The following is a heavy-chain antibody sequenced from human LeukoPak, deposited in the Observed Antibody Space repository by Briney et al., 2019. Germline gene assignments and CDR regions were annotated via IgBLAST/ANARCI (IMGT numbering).Heavy chain of an antibody. V-gene: IGHV4-34*01. D-gene: IGHD2-2*01. Sequence: PSETLSLTRAVYGGSFSGYYWSWIRQPPGKGLEWIGEINHSGSTNYNPSLKSRVTISVDTSKNQFSLKVSSVTAADTAVYYCARDCSSTSCYLDYWSQGTLVTVSS. CDR2: INHSGST. CDR3: ARDCSSTSCYLDY. CDR1: GGSFSGYY. J-gene: IGHJ4*02.